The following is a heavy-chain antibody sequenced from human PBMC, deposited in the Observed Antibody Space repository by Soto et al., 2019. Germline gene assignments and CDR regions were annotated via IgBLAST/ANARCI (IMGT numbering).Heavy chain of an antibody. CDR2: IHAGNGYT. J-gene: IGHJ3*02. V-gene: IGHV1-3*01. CDR3: ARVQYSGYDFKRAFDI. Sequence: QVQLVQSGAQVKKPGASVKVSCKASGYTFDNYALHWVRQAPGRRLEWMGWIHAGNGYTKYSQSCQGRVTITRDTSASTVHMDLSSLRSEDTAGYYCARVQYSGYDFKRAFDIGGHGTMVTVSS. D-gene: IGHD5-12*01. CDR1: GYTFDNYA.